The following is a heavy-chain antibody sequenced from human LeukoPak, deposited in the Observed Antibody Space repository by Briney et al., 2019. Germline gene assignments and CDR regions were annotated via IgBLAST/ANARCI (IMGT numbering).Heavy chain of an antibody. CDR3: AKHAGSYYYYSMDV. CDR1: GFTFCNYA. V-gene: IGHV3-23*01. D-gene: IGHD3-10*01. CDR2: MSSGTGST. Sequence: GGSLRLSCAASGFTFCNYAMTWVRQAPGKGLEWVSGMSSGTGSTYYADSVKGRFTISRDNSKNTLYLQMNSLRAEDTAVYYCAKHAGSYYYYSMDVWGQGTTVTVSS. J-gene: IGHJ6*02.